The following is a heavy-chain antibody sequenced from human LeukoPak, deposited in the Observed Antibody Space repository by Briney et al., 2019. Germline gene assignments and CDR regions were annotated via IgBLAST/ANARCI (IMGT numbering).Heavy chain of an antibody. V-gene: IGHV3-7*04. D-gene: IGHD6-6*01. CDR2: IKQDGTEK. CDR1: GFTFSSYW. J-gene: IGHJ4*02. CDR3: ARDVRPDY. Sequence: GGSLRLSCAASGFTFSSYWMSWVRQAPGEGLEWVANIKQDGTEKYYMDSVKGRFSISRDNAKNSLYLQMTALRAEDTAVYYCARDVRPDYWGQGTLVTV.